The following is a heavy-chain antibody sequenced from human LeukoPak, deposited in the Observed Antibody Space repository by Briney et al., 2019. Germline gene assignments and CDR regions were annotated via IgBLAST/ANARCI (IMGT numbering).Heavy chain of an antibody. J-gene: IGHJ3*02. Sequence: PSETLSLTCTVSGGSISSYYWSWIRQPPGKGLEWIGYIYYSGSTNYNPSLKSRVTISVDTSKNQFSLKLSSVTAADTAVHYCARERSAGELYAFDIWGQGTMVTVSS. D-gene: IGHD3-10*01. CDR1: GGSISSYY. V-gene: IGHV4-59*01. CDR2: IYYSGST. CDR3: ARERSAGELYAFDI.